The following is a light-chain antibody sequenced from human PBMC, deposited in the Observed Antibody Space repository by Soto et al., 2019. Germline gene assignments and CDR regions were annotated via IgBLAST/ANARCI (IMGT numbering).Light chain of an antibody. CDR1: QGISNY. J-gene: IGKJ5*01. Sequence: DIQMTQSPSSLSASVGDRFTITCRASQGISNYLAWYQQRPGKAPKLLIYAASTLQTGVPSRFSGSGSGTEFTLTISSLQPEDFATYHCQQLTSYPRSTFGQGTRLEIK. CDR2: AAS. CDR3: QQLTSYPRST. V-gene: IGKV1-9*01.